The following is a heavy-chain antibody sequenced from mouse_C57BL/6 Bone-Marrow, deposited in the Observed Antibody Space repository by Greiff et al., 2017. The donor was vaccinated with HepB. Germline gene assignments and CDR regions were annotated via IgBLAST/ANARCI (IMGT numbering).Heavy chain of an antibody. CDR3: ARGPDY. J-gene: IGHJ2*01. Sequence: QVQLQQSGPELVKPGASVKISCKASGYAFSSSWMNWVKQRPGKGLEWIGRIYPGDGDTNYNGKFKGKATLTADNSSSTAYMQLSSLTSEDSAVYFCARGPDYWGQGTTLTVSS. CDR1: GYAFSSSW. CDR2: IYPGDGDT. V-gene: IGHV1-82*01.